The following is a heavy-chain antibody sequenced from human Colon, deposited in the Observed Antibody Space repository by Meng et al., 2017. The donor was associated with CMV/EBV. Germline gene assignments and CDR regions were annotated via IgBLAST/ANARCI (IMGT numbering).Heavy chain of an antibody. CDR1: GYTFTSYF. CDR3: AREMASTYFFDY. V-gene: IGHV1-46*01. J-gene: IGHJ4*02. Sequence: CKSSGYTFTSYFIHWVRQAPGQGLEWMGNINPSGGSTTYAQKFQGRVTMTWDTSTSTVYMDLNSLTSEDTALYYCAREMASTYFFDYWGQGTLVTVSS. D-gene: IGHD5-24*01. CDR2: INPSGGST.